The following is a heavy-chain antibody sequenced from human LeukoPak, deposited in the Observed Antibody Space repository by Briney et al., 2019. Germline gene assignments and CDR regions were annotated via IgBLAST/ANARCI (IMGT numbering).Heavy chain of an antibody. J-gene: IGHJ4*02. CDR1: GFAFSASA. Sequence: GGSLTLSCAASGFAFSASAMHWVRQASGKGLEWVGRIRTKPNSYATAYAASVKGRFTISRDDSKNTAYLQMNSLKTEDTAVYYCTRSLSSSSDYWGQGTLVTVSS. CDR3: TRSLSSSSDY. CDR2: IRTKPNSYAT. V-gene: IGHV3-73*01. D-gene: IGHD6-13*01.